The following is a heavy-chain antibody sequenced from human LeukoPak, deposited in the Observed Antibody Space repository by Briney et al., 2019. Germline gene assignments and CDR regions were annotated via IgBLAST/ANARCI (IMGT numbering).Heavy chain of an antibody. Sequence: GGSLRLSCAASGFTFSSYGMHWVRQAPGKGLEWVAVISGSGGSTYYADSVKGRFTISRDNSKNTLYLQMNSLRAEDTAVYYCAKVGYCSSTSCLYLDYWGQGTLVTVSS. V-gene: IGHV3-23*01. D-gene: IGHD2-2*01. CDR2: ISGSGGST. CDR3: AKVGYCSSTSCLYLDY. CDR1: GFTFSSYG. J-gene: IGHJ4*02.